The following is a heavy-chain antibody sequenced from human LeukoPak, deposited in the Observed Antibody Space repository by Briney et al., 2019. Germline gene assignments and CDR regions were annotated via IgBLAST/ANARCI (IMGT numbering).Heavy chain of an antibody. D-gene: IGHD4-23*01. CDR3: AGEGLGNSFADY. Sequence: SQTLSLTCTVSGGSISSGSYYWSWIRQPAGKGLEWIGRIYTSGSTNYNPSLKRRVTISVDTSKNQFSLKLSSVTAADTAVYYCAGEGLGNSFADYWGQGTLVTVSS. J-gene: IGHJ4*02. CDR1: GGSISSGSYY. CDR2: IYTSGST. V-gene: IGHV4-61*02.